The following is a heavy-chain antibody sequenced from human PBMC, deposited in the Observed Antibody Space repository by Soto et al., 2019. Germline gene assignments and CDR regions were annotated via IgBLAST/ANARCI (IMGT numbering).Heavy chain of an antibody. CDR1: GFTFTRYS. CDR3: ARESEDLTSNFDY. V-gene: IGHV3-21*06. CDR2: ISSTTNYI. Sequence: PGGSLRLSCAASGFTFTRYSMNWVRRAPGKGLEWVSSISSTTNYIYYGDSMKGRFTISRDNAKNSLYLEMNSLRAEDTPVYYCARESEDLTSNFDYWGQGTLVTVSS. J-gene: IGHJ4*02.